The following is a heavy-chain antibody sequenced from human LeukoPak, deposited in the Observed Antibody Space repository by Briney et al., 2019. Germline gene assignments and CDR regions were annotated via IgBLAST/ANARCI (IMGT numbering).Heavy chain of an antibody. CDR1: GGSISSGDYY. J-gene: IGHJ4*02. CDR2: IYYSGST. Sequence: SETLSLTCTVSGGSISSGDYYWSWIRQPPGKGLEWIGYIYYSGSTYYNPSLKSRVTISVDTSKNQFSLKLSSVTAADTAVYYCAREVSRWPYYFDYWGQGTLVTVSS. V-gene: IGHV4-30-4*01. D-gene: IGHD4-23*01. CDR3: AREVSRWPYYFDY.